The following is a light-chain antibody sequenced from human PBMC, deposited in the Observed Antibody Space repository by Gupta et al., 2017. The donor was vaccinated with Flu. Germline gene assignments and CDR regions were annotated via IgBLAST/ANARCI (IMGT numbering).Light chain of an antibody. CDR1: SSNIGAGYD. CDR2: GNS. V-gene: IGLV1-40*01. Sequence: QSVLTQPPPVSGAPGQRVTISCTGSSSNIGAGYDVYWYQQLPGTAPKLLTYGNSNRPSEVPDRFSGSKSGTSASLAITGLQAEDEADYYCQSYDSSLSGVVFGGVTKLTVL. CDR3: QSYDSSLSGVV. J-gene: IGLJ2*01.